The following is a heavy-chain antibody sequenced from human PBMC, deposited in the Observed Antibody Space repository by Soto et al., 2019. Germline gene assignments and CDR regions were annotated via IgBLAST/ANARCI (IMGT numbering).Heavy chain of an antibody. D-gene: IGHD5-18*01. CDR2: IYYSGST. CDR1: GGSVSSGSYY. J-gene: IGHJ6*04. CDR3: ARGRSYGFGMDV. Sequence: PSETLSLTCTVSGGSVSSGSYYWSWIRQPPGKGLEWIGYIYYSGSTNYNPSLKSRVTISVDTSKNQFSLKLSSVTAADTAVYYCARGRSYGFGMDVWGKGTTVTVSS. V-gene: IGHV4-61*01.